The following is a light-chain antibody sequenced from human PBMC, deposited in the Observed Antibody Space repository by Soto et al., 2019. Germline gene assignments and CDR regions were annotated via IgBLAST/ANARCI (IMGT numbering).Light chain of an antibody. J-gene: IGKJ1*01. CDR2: GAS. V-gene: IGKV3-15*01. Sequence: EIVMTQSPATLSVSPGERPTPSARPGRSVAANLAWYQQKPGQLPRPLIYGASPRATGIPARFSGSGSGTEFTLTISSLQSEDFAIYFCQQYNNWPPDRTFGQGTKVEIK. CDR3: QQYNNWPPDRT. CDR1: RSVAAN.